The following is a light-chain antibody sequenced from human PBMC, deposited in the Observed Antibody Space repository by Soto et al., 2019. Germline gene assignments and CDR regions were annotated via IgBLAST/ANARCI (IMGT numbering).Light chain of an antibody. V-gene: IGKV3-11*01. CDR1: QSVSSY. Sequence: EIVLTQSPATLSLSPGERATLSYRTSQSVSSYFAWYQQKPGRAPRLLIYDASNRATGIPARFIGSGSGTDFTLTISSLEPEDFAVYYCQQRSSWPITFGQGTRLEIK. CDR3: QQRSSWPIT. J-gene: IGKJ5*01. CDR2: DAS.